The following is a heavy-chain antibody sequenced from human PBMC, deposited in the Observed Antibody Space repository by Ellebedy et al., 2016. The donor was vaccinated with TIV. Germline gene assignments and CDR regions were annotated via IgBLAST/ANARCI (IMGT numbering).Heavy chain of an antibody. J-gene: IGHJ4*02. Sequence: SETLSLTXTVSGGSISSYYWSWIRQPPGKGLEWIGYIYYSGSTYYNPSLKSRVTISVDTSKNQFSLKLSSVTAADTAVYYCARDSDYGEGFDYWGQGTLVTVSS. CDR3: ARDSDYGEGFDY. CDR1: GGSISSYY. D-gene: IGHD4-17*01. V-gene: IGHV4-59*06. CDR2: IYYSGST.